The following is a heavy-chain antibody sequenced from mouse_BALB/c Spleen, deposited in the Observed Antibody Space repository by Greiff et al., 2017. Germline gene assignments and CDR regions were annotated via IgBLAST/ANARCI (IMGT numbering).Heavy chain of an antibody. J-gene: IGHJ3*01. D-gene: IGHD1-1*01. CDR3: ARGDYGSSYEGFAY. V-gene: IGHV3-2*02. CDR2: ISYSGST. CDR1: GYSITSDYA. Sequence: EVQLVESGPGLVKPSQSLSLTCTVTGYSITSDYAWNWIRQFPGNKLEWMGYISYSGSTSYNPSLKSRISITRDTSKNQFFLQLNSVTTEDTATYYCARGDYGSSYEGFAYWGQGTLVTVSA.